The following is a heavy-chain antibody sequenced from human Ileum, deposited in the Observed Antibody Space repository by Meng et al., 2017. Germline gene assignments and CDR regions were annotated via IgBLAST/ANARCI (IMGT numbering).Heavy chain of an antibody. CDR2: INRGGNT. J-gene: IGHJ4*02. CDR1: GGSFSGYY. Sequence: HVQLLQWGAGLLKPSETLSLTCAGSGGSFSGYYWTWIRQSPGKGLEWIGEINRGGNTNYNPSLKSRITMSVDTSKNQFFLNLTSVTPADTAVYYCARAWSSSWSFLDFWGQGGVVTVSS. CDR3: ARAWSSSWSFLDF. D-gene: IGHD6-13*01. V-gene: IGHV4-34*01.